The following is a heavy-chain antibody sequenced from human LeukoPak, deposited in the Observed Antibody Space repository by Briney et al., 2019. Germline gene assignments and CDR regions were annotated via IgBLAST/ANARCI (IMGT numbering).Heavy chain of an antibody. J-gene: IGHJ3*02. V-gene: IGHV3-7*03. CDR2: IKQGGSEK. CDR3: ARGGLSVGAFDI. Sequence: PGGSLRLSCAASGFTFSSYAMSWVRQAPGKGLEWVANIKQGGSEKYYVDSVKGRFTISRDNAKNSLYLQMNSLRAEDTAVYYCARGGLSVGAFDIWGQGTMVTVSS. CDR1: GFTFSSYA. D-gene: IGHD5/OR15-5a*01.